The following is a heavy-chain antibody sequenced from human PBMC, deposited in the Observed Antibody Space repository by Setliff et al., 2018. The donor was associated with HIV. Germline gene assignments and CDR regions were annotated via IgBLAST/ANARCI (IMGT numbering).Heavy chain of an antibody. Sequence: SETLSLTCAVYGGSFSGYYWSWIRQPPGKGLEWIGEINHSGSTNYNPSLKSRVTISVDTSKNQFSLKLSSVTAADTAVHYCARGGSGNRYMDVWGKGTTVTVSS. CDR3: ARGGSGNRYMDV. CDR1: GGSFSGYY. V-gene: IGHV4-34*01. J-gene: IGHJ6*03. CDR2: INHSGST. D-gene: IGHD3-10*01.